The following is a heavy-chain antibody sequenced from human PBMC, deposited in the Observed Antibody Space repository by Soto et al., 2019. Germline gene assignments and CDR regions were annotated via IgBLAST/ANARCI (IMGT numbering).Heavy chain of an antibody. J-gene: IGHJ4*02. Sequence: VQLLESGGDLVQPGGSLRLSCAASGFTFSSYPMTWVRQAPGKGLEWVSVISGSGSTTYYADSVMGRFTTSRDNSRNTLCLQMNDLSAEDTAVYYCAKGRAGSSYSSLDYWGQGTLVTVSS. CDR2: ISGSGSTT. D-gene: IGHD2-15*01. CDR3: AKGRAGSSYSSLDY. V-gene: IGHV3-23*01. CDR1: GFTFSSYP.